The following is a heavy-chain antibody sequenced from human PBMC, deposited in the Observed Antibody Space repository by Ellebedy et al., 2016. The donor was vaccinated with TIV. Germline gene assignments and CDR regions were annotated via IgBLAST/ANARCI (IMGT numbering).Heavy chain of an antibody. Sequence: GESLKISXAASGFTFSSYAMSWVRQAPGKGLEWVSAISGSGGSTYYADSVKGRFTISRDNSKNTLYLQMNSLRAEDTAVYYCAKGRFVVVPAAIRGGYFDYWGQGTLVTVSS. CDR3: AKGRFVVVPAAIRGGYFDY. V-gene: IGHV3-23*01. J-gene: IGHJ4*02. CDR1: GFTFSSYA. D-gene: IGHD2-2*02. CDR2: ISGSGGST.